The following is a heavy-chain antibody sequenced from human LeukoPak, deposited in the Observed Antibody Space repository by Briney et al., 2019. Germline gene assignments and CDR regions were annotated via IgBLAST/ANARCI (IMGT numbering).Heavy chain of an antibody. CDR1: GGSISSSNFY. CDR3: ARDQPPDNAFDV. CDR2: IYYSGST. Sequence: PSETLSLTCTVSGGSISSSNFYWGWIRQPPGKGLEWIGSIYYSGSTNYNPSLKSRVTILVDTSRNQFSLKLNSVTAADTAVYYCARDQPPDNAFDVWGQGTMVTVSS. V-gene: IGHV4-39*07. D-gene: IGHD1-14*01. J-gene: IGHJ3*01.